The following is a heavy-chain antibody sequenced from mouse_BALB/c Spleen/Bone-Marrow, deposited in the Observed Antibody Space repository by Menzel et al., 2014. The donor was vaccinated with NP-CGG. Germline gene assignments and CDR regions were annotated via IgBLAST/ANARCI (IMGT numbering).Heavy chain of an antibody. V-gene: IGHV1-4*01. D-gene: IGHD6-2*01. Sequence: QVQLKESGAELARPGASVKMSCKASGYTFTSYTMHWVKQRPGQGLEWIGFINPSSNYTNYNQKFKDKATLTADKSSSTAYMQLSSLTSEDSAVYYCARVLRWSLDYWGQGTTLTVSP. CDR3: ARVLRWSLDY. CDR1: GYTFTSYT. J-gene: IGHJ2*01. CDR2: INPSSNYT.